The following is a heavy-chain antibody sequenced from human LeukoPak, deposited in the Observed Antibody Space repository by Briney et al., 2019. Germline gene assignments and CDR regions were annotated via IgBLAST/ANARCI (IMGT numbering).Heavy chain of an antibody. V-gene: IGHV3-74*01. Sequence: PGGSLRLSCAASGFTFSNYWMHWVRQAPGKGLVWVSRINTDGSTTTYADSVKGRFTISRDNAKNTLYLQMKSLRAEDTAVYYCARERWSSGWPLDYWGQGTLVTVSS. CDR2: INTDGSTT. CDR3: ARERWSSGWPLDY. D-gene: IGHD6-19*01. J-gene: IGHJ4*02. CDR1: GFTFSNYW.